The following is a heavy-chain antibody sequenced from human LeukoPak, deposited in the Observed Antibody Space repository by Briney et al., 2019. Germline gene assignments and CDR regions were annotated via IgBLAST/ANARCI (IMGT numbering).Heavy chain of an antibody. CDR3: ARHRETGDSGDAFDI. CDR1: GGSISSSSYY. CDR2: IYYSGST. J-gene: IGHJ3*02. V-gene: IGHV4-39*01. D-gene: IGHD7-27*01. Sequence: SETLSLTCTVSGGSISSSSYYWGWIRQPPGKGLEWIGSIYYSGSTYYNPSLKSRVTISVDTSKNQFSLKLSSVTAADTAVYYCARHRETGDSGDAFDIWGQGTMVTVSS.